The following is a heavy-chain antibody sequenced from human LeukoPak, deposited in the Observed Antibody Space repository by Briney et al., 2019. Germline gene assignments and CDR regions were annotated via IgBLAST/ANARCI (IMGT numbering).Heavy chain of an antibody. CDR1: GFILSSYA. CDR3: AKGPLFLDY. Sequence: PGGSLRLSCAASGFILSSYAMSWVRQAPGRGLEWVSAISGSGGSTHYADSVKGRVTISRDNSKNTLYLQMNSLRAEDTAEDYCAKGPLFLDYWGQGTLVTVSS. V-gene: IGHV3-23*01. CDR2: ISGSGGST. J-gene: IGHJ4*02. D-gene: IGHD3-3*01.